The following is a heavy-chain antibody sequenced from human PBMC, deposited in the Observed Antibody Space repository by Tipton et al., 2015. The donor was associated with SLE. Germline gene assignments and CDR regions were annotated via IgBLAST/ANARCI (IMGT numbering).Heavy chain of an antibody. J-gene: IGHJ5*02. V-gene: IGHV4-59*08. Sequence: TLSLTCSVSGGYIGAGYWSWIRQPPGKGLEWIGHISSSGIATYNPSLKSRVTISIDTSKSQFSLKLSSVTAADTAVYYCARHGTTGYCSGNTCSPGAWFDPWGQGTLVTVSS. CDR3: ARHGTTGYCSGNTCSPGAWFDP. CDR1: GGYIGAGY. CDR2: ISSSGIA. D-gene: IGHD2-15*01.